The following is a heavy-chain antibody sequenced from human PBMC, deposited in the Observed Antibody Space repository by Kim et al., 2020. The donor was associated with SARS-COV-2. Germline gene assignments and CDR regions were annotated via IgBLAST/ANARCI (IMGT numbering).Heavy chain of an antibody. CDR3: ARDPNDRGRGPPLDY. V-gene: IGHV4-38-2*02. CDR1: GYSISSGYY. Sequence: SETLSLTCSVFGYSISSGYYWGWIRQPPGKGLEWIGSIYHSGNTYYNPSLKSRVAISVDTSKNQFSLKLSSVTAADTAVYYCARDPNDRGRGPPLDYWG. D-gene: IGHD3-22*01. J-gene: IGHJ4*01. CDR2: IYHSGNT.